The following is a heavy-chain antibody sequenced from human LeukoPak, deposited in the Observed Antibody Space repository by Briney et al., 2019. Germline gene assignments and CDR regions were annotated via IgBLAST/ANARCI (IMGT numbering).Heavy chain of an antibody. V-gene: IGHV3-23*01. Sequence: GGSLRLSCAASGFIFSSYAMSWVRQAPGKGLEWVSAISGSGGSTYYADSVKGRFTISRDNSKNTLYLQMNSLRAEDTAVHYCAKDCSSTSCSPNDYWGQGTLVTVSS. CDR1: GFIFSSYA. D-gene: IGHD2-2*01. J-gene: IGHJ4*02. CDR2: ISGSGGST. CDR3: AKDCSSTSCSPNDY.